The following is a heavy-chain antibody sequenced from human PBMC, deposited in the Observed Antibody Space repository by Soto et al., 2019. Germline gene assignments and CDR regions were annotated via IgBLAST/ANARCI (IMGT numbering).Heavy chain of an antibody. Sequence: PSQTLSLTCAISGDSVSSNSAAWNWIRQSPSRGLEWLGRTYYRSKWYNDYAVSVKSRITINPDTSKNQFSLQLNSVTPEDTAVYYCAREGGAVATILDYYYYGTDVWGQGTTVTVSS. CDR2: TYYRSKWYN. CDR1: GDSVSSNSAA. D-gene: IGHD5-12*01. CDR3: AREGGAVATILDYYYYGTDV. V-gene: IGHV6-1*01. J-gene: IGHJ6*02.